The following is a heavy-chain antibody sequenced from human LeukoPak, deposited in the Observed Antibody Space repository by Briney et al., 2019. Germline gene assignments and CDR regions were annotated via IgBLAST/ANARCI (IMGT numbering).Heavy chain of an antibody. J-gene: IGHJ5*02. Sequence: GGSLRLSCAASGFTFSSYAMSWVRQAPGKGLEWVSAISGSGGSTYYADSVKGRFTISRDNSKNTLYLQMNSLRAEDTAIYYCAKAGSYGPYNWFDPWGQGTLVTVSS. CDR3: AKAGSYGPYNWFDP. D-gene: IGHD1-26*01. CDR1: GFTFSSYA. V-gene: IGHV3-23*01. CDR2: ISGSGGST.